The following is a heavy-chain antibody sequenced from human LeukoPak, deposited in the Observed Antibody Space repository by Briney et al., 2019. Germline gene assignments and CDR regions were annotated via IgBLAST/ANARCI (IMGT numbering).Heavy chain of an antibody. J-gene: IGHJ4*02. V-gene: IGHV3-23*01. D-gene: IGHD1-7*01. Sequence: GGSLRLSCAASGFTFSSYAMSWVRQAPGKGLEWVSAISGSGVSTYYADSVKGRFTVSRDNSKNTLYLQMSSLRAEDTAVYYCAKDERNWNYNLASQTYDWGQGTLVTVSP. CDR1: GFTFSSYA. CDR3: AKDERNWNYNLASQTYD. CDR2: ISGSGVST.